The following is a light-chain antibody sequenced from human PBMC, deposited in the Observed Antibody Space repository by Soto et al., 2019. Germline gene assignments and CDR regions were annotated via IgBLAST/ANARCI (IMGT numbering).Light chain of an antibody. CDR3: QQVNSFPLT. J-gene: IGKJ4*01. V-gene: IGKV1-39*01. CDR1: QSISSY. CDR2: AAS. Sequence: DIQMTQSPSSLSASVGDRVTITCRASQSISSYLNWYQQKPGKAPKLLIYAASSLQSGVPSRFSGSGSGTDFTLTISSLQPEDFATYYCQQVNSFPLTFGGGTTVDIK.